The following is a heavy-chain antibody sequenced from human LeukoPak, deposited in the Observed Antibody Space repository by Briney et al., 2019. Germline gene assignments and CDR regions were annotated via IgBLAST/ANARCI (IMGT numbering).Heavy chain of an antibody. J-gene: IGHJ6*02. CDR1: GYTFTGYY. V-gene: IGHV1-2*04. D-gene: IGHD6-19*01. Sequence: EASVKVSCKASGYTFTGYYMHWVRQAPGQGLEWMGWINPNSGGTNYAQKFQGWVTMTRDTSISTAYMELSRLRSDDTAVYYCARDSQQWLAGGDYYYYGMDVWGQGTTVTVSS. CDR3: ARDSQQWLAGGDYYYYGMDV. CDR2: INPNSGGT.